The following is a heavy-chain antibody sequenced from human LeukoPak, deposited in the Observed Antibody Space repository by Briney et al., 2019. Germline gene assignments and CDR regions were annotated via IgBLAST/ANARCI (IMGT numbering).Heavy chain of an antibody. V-gene: IGHV3-30*04. J-gene: IGHJ2*01. CDR1: GFTFSSYA. CDR3: ARAPRDSSGRDYWYFDL. Sequence: QPGRSLRLSCAASGFTFSSYAMHWVRQAPGKGLEWVAVISYDGSNKYYADSVKGRFTISRDNSKNSPYLQMRSLRAEDTAVYYCARAPRDSSGRDYWYFDLWGRGTLVTVSS. D-gene: IGHD6-19*01. CDR2: ISYDGSNK.